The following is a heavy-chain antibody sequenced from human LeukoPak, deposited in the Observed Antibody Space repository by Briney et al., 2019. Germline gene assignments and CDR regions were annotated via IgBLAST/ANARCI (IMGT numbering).Heavy chain of an antibody. V-gene: IGHV7-4-1*02. CDR2: INTNTGNP. CDR1: GYTFTSYA. D-gene: IGHD5-18*01. J-gene: IGHJ6*03. Sequence: ASVKVSCKASGYTFTSYAMNWVRQAPGQGLEWMGWINTNTGNPTYAQGFTGRFVFSLDTSVSTAYLQISSLKAEDTAVYYCARDLHGIQLWLRYYYYYMDVWGKGTTVTVSS. CDR3: ARDLHGIQLWLRYYYYYMDV.